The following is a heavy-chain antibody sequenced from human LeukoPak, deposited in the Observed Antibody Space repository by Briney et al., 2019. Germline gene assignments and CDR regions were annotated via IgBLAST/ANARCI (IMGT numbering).Heavy chain of an antibody. D-gene: IGHD6-19*01. J-gene: IGHJ4*02. Sequence: GGSLRLSCAASGFTFSSYAMSWVRQAPGKGLEWVSAISGSGGSTYYADSVKGRFTISRDNSKNTLYLQMNSLRAEDTAVYYCARERSSSVSSGWYPFDYWGQGTLVTVS. CDR3: ARERSSSVSSGWYPFDY. CDR1: GFTFSSYA. V-gene: IGHV3-23*01. CDR2: ISGSGGST.